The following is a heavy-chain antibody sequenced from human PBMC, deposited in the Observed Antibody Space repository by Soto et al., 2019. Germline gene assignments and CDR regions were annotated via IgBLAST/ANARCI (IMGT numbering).Heavy chain of an antibody. CDR2: IYSGGYT. D-gene: IGHD3-10*01. Sequence: EVQLVESGGGLIQPGGSLRLSCAVSGFTVSNNYMSWVRQAPGKGLEGVSVIYSGGYTAYGDSVKGRFTISRDNSKTTLFLQMTRGGAAGPAVFYWAPHPGGGGYWGQGTLVTVSS. CDR1: GFTVSNNY. J-gene: IGHJ4*02. CDR3: APHPGGGGY. V-gene: IGHV3-53*01.